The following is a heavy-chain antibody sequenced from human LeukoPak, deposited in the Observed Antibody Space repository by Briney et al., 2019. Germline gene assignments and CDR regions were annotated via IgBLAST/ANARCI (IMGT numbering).Heavy chain of an antibody. CDR1: GVTSNY. Sequence: PGGSLRLSCAASGVTSNYMTWVRQARGKGLEWVSVIYNGGTTYYADSVKGRFTISRDNSKSTLFLYLQMDRLRTDDTAVYCCAGGGEAARSLDYWGQGTLVTVSS. CDR3: AGGGEAARSLDY. CDR2: IYNGGTT. J-gene: IGHJ4*02. V-gene: IGHV3-66*02. D-gene: IGHD3-16*01.